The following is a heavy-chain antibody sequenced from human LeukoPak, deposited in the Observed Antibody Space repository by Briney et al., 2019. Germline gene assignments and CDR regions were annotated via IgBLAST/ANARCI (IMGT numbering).Heavy chain of an antibody. Sequence: GGSLRLSCAASGFTFSSYGMTWVRQAPGKGLEWVSTISGSGGNTYCADSVKGRFTISRDNSKNTLYLQMNSLRAEDTAIYYCARVSPAVGAFDIWGRGTMVTVSS. J-gene: IGHJ3*02. V-gene: IGHV3-23*01. CDR1: GFTFSSYG. CDR2: ISGSGGNT. D-gene: IGHD6-13*01. CDR3: ARVSPAVGAFDI.